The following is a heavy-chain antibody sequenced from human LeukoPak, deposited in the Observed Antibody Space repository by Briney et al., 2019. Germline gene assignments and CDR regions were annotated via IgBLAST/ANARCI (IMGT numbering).Heavy chain of an antibody. V-gene: IGHV4-34*03. D-gene: IGHD3-10*01. Sequence: QPSETLSLTCAVYGGSFSGYYWSWIRQPPGKRLEWIGEINHSGSTNYNPSLKSRVTISVDTSKNQFSLKVISMTAADTAAYYCTKSDGYGLIRICGRGTMVTVSS. CDR2: INHSGST. CDR1: GGSFSGYY. CDR3: TKSDGYGLIRI. J-gene: IGHJ3*02.